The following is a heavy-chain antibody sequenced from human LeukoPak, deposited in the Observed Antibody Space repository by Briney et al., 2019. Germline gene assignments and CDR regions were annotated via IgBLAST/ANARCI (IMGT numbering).Heavy chain of an antibody. D-gene: IGHD3-16*01. CDR1: GYTFTDSF. J-gene: IGHJ4*02. CDR2: INPNSGVT. Sequence: ASVKVSCKASGYTFTDSFMHWVQQAPGQGLDWMGWINPNSGVTSYAQKFQGRVTMTRDTSISTAYMELSRLKSDDTAVYYCATLGGHSLAAQNGYWGQGTLVTVSS. V-gene: IGHV1-2*02. CDR3: ATLGGHSLAAQNGY.